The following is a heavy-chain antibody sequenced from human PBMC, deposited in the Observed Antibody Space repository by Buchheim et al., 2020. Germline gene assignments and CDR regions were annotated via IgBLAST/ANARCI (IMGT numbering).Heavy chain of an antibody. CDR3: ARAQYYYDSSGYRDDAFDI. CDR2: ISYDGSNK. Sequence: QVQLVESGGGVVQPGRSLRLSCAASGFTFSSYAMHWVRQAPGKGLEWVAVISYDGSNKYYADSVKGRFTISRDNSKNTLYLQMNSLRAEDTAVYYCARAQYYYDSSGYRDDAFDIWGQGT. V-gene: IGHV3-30-3*01. J-gene: IGHJ3*02. CDR1: GFTFSSYA. D-gene: IGHD3-22*01.